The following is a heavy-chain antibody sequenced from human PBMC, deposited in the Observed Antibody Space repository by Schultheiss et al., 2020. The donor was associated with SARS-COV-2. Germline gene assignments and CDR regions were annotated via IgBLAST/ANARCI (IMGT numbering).Heavy chain of an antibody. V-gene: IGHV3-15*07. CDR3: AKGTMITFGGVIDPIGY. J-gene: IGHJ4*02. Sequence: GGSLRLSCAASGFTFSNAWMNWVRQAPGKGLEWVGRIKSKTDGGTTDYAAPVKGRFTISRDDSKNTLYLQMNSLKTEDTAVYYCAKGTMITFGGVIDPIGYWGQGTLVTVSS. D-gene: IGHD3-16*02. CDR1: GFTFSNAW. CDR2: IKSKTDGGTT.